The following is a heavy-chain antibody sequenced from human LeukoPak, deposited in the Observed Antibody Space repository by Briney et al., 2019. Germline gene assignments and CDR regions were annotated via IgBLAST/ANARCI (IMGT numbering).Heavy chain of an antibody. J-gene: IGHJ3*02. D-gene: IGHD1-20*01. CDR2: ISSSSSTI. CDR1: GFTFSSYS. V-gene: IGHV3-48*01. CDR3: ARDDLYNWNDRAFDI. Sequence: GGSLRLSCAASGFTFSSYSMNWVRQAPGKGLEWVSYISSSSSTIYYADSVKGRFTISRDNAKNSLYLQMNSLRAEDTAVYYCARDDLYNWNDRAFDIWGQGTMVTVSS.